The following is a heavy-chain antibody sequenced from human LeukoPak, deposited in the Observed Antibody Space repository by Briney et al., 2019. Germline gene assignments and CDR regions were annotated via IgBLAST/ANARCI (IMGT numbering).Heavy chain of an antibody. D-gene: IGHD6-13*01. V-gene: IGHV1-18*01. Sequence: GASVRVSCKASGYLFINYGITWLRQAPGQGLECMGWISPYSGNTDYAQKLQVRVTITTDRSTTTAYMELRSLGFDDTAVYYCARTSGVSVAGSPYYFDFWGQGTLITVSS. CDR3: ARTSGVSVAGSPYYFDF. J-gene: IGHJ4*02. CDR1: GYLFINYG. CDR2: ISPYSGNT.